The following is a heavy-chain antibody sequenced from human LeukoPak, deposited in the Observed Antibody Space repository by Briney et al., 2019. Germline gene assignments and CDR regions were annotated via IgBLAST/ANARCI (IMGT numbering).Heavy chain of an antibody. J-gene: IGHJ6*02. D-gene: IGHD4-17*01. Sequence: SQTLSLTCAVSGGSISSGGYSWSWIRQPPGKGLEWIGYIYHSGSTYYNPSLKSRVTISVDRSKNQFSLKLSSVTAADTAVYYCARADYGALMDVWGQGTTVTVSS. V-gene: IGHV4-30-2*01. CDR1: GGSISSGGYS. CDR2: IYHSGST. CDR3: ARADYGALMDV.